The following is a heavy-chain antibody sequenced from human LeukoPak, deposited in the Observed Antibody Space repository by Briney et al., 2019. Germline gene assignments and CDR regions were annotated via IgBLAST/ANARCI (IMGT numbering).Heavy chain of an antibody. CDR2: ISGSGGST. V-gene: IGHV3-23*01. CDR1: GFTFSNYW. D-gene: IGHD4-17*01. Sequence: GGSLRLSCAASGFTFSNYWMQWVRQAPGKGLEWVSAISGSGGSTYYADTVKGRFTISRDNSKNTLYLQMNSLRAEDTAVYYCAKEAFGDPGGLVLYWGQGTLVTVSS. J-gene: IGHJ4*02. CDR3: AKEAFGDPGGLVLY.